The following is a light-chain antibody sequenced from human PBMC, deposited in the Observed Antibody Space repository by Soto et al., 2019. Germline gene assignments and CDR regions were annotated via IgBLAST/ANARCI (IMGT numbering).Light chain of an antibody. V-gene: IGKV3-15*01. CDR3: QQYNIYSWT. CDR2: GAS. J-gene: IGKJ1*01. Sequence: EIVMTQSTTILSVSPRERATLSCRASQSVSVNLAWYQQKPGQAPRLLIYGASTRATGLPARFSGSGSGTEFTLTISSPQPDDFATYYCQQYNIYSWTFGQGTKVDIK. CDR1: QSVSVN.